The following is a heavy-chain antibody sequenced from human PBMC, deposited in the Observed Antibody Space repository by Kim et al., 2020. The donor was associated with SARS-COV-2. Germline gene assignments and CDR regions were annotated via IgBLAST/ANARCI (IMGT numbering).Heavy chain of an antibody. J-gene: IGHJ6*02. V-gene: IGHV3-23*01. Sequence: VKGRFTISRDNSKNTLYLQMNSLRAEDTAVYYCAKAREDEDYYYYGMDVWGQGSTVTVSS. CDR3: AKAREDEDYYYYGMDV. D-gene: IGHD1-26*01.